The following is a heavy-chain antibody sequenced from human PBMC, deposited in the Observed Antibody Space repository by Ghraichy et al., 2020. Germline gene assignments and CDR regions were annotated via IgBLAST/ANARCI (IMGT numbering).Heavy chain of an antibody. D-gene: IGHD3-16*02. CDR2: IFYTGST. Sequence: VSGGSISSSNYFWGWIRQPPGKGLEYIGRIFYTGSTYYKPSLKSRVTISVDTSKNNFSLKLNSVTAADTAVYYCARLMIAFGGVITATHGIDIWGRGTMVTVSS. CDR3: ARLMIAFGGVITATHGIDI. CDR1: GGSISSSNYF. V-gene: IGHV4-39*02. J-gene: IGHJ3*02.